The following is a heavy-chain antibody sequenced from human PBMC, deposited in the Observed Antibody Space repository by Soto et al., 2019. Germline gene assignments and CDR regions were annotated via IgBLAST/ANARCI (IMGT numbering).Heavy chain of an antibody. D-gene: IGHD4-17*01. V-gene: IGHV3-66*01. CDR2: IYSFGST. CDR3: ARNMPVTTLGY. J-gene: IGHJ4*02. CDR1: GVTVSNNY. Sequence: EVQLVESGGGLVQPGGSLRLSCAASGVTVSNNYMSWVRQAPGKGLEWVSVIYSFGSTSYADSVRGRFPISRDNSQNTLYLPMNSLSPEDTAVYYCARNMPVTTLGYWGQGTLVTVSS.